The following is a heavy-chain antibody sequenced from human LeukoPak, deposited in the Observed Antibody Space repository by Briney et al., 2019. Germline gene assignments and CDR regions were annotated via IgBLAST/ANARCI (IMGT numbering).Heavy chain of an antibody. CDR3: AKDLSPYLSVFDY. J-gene: IGHJ4*02. CDR2: ISSSSSYI. V-gene: IGHV3-21*04. CDR1: GFTFSSYS. Sequence: GGSLRLSCAASGFTFSSYSMNWVRQAPGKGLEWVSSISSSSSYIYYADSVKGRFTISRDNSKNTLYLQMNSLRAEDTAVYYCAKDLSPYLSVFDYWGQGTLVTVSS.